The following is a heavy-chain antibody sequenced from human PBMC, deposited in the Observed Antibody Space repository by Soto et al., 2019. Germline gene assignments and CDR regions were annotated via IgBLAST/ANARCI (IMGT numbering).Heavy chain of an antibody. CDR1: GYTFTGYY. Sequence: ASVKVSCKASGYTFTGYYMHWVRQAPGQGLEWMGWINPNSGGTNYAQKFQGWVTMARDTSISTAYMELSRLRSDDTAVYYCATSRDATSGGLDYWGQGTLVTVSS. V-gene: IGHV1-2*04. CDR2: INPNSGGT. CDR3: ATSRDATSGGLDY. J-gene: IGHJ4*02. D-gene: IGHD2-15*01.